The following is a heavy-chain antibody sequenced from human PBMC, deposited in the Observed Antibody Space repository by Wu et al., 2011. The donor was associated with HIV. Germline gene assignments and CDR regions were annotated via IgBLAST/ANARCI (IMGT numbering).Heavy chain of an antibody. Sequence: VQLVQSGAEVKKPGESRKISCKGSGYSFTSYWIGWVRQMPGKGLEWMGIIYPGDSDTRYSPSFQGQVTISADKSISTAYLQWSSLKASDTAMYYCARFWGSSWQAAGYFQHWGQGTLVTVSS. CDR3: ARFWGSSWQAAGYFQH. J-gene: IGHJ1*01. D-gene: IGHD6-13*01. V-gene: IGHV5-51*03. CDR1: GYSFTSYW. CDR2: IYPGDSDT.